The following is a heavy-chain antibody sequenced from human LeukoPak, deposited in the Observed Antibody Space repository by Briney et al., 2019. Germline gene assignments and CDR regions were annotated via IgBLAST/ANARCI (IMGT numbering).Heavy chain of an antibody. CDR2: ISSSGSTI. V-gene: IGHV3-48*03. J-gene: IGHJ4*02. CDR1: GLTFSSYE. D-gene: IGHD1-1*01. CDR3: ARGLEVASDN. Sequence: GGSLRLSCAASGLTFSSYEMNWVRQAPGKGLEWVSYISSSGSTIYYADSVKGRFTISRDNAKKSLYLQMNSLRAEDTAVYYCARGLEVASDNWGQGTLVTVSS.